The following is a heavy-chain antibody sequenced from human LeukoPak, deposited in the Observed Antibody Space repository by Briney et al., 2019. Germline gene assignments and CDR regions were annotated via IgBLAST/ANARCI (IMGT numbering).Heavy chain of an antibody. CDR2: IIPILGIA. V-gene: IGHV1-69*04. Sequence: GASVKVSCKASGGTFSSYAISWVRQAPGQGLEWMGRIIPILGIANYAQKFQGRVTITADKSTSTAYMELSSLRSEDTAVYYCARDRGDGYNTPLGFDYWGQGTLVTVSS. CDR3: ARDRGDGYNTPLGFDY. J-gene: IGHJ4*02. D-gene: IGHD5-24*01. CDR1: GGTFSSYA.